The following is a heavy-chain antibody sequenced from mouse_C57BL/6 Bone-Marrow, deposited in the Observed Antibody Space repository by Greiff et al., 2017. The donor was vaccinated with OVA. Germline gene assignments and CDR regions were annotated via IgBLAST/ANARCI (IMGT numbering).Heavy chain of an antibody. V-gene: IGHV5-6*01. CDR2: ISSGGSYT. Sequence: EVQLVESGGDLVKPGGSLKLSCAASGFTFSSYGMSWVRQTPDKRLEWVATISSGGSYTYYPDSVKGRFTISRDNAKNTLYLQMSSLKSEDTAMYYCARPDYYGSSYPWFAYWGQGTLVTVSA. CDR1: GFTFSSYG. CDR3: ARPDYYGSSYPWFAY. D-gene: IGHD1-1*01. J-gene: IGHJ3*01.